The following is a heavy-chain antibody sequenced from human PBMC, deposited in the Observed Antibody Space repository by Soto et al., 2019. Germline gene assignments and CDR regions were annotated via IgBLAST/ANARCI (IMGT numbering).Heavy chain of an antibody. Sequence: SETLSLTCTVSGGSIRSYYWSWIRQPPGKGLEWIGYIYYSGSTNYNPSLKSRVTISVDTSKNQFSLKLSSVTAADTAVYYCARVPSSGPFDYWGQGILVTVSS. D-gene: IGHD3-22*01. J-gene: IGHJ4*02. V-gene: IGHV4-59*08. CDR2: IYYSGST. CDR1: GGSIRSYY. CDR3: ARVPSSGPFDY.